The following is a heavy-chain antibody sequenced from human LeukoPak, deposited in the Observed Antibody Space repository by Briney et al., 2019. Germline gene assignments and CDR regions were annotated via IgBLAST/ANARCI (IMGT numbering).Heavy chain of an antibody. CDR1: GGSISNGSYY. CDR3: ARGITTFRY. D-gene: IGHD3-10*01. V-gene: IGHV4-39*07. CDR2: VYHSGST. Sequence: SGTLSLTCTVSGGSISNGSYYWGWIRQPPGKGLEWIGSVYHSGSTYYNPSLKSRVTMSVDTSKNQFSLKLNSVTAADTAIYFCARGITTFRYWGQGTLVTVSS. J-gene: IGHJ4*02.